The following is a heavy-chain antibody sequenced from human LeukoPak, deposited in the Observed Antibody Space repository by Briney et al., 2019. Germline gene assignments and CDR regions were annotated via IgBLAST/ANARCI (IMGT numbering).Heavy chain of an antibody. CDR3: AKGSYGEYFDY. D-gene: IGHD3-10*01. J-gene: IGHJ4*02. CDR1: GFTVSSNY. Sequence: GGSLRLSCAASGFTVSSNYMSWVRQAPGKGLEWVSAISDSGGSTYYADSVKGRFTISRDNSKNTLYLQMNSLRAEDTAVYYCAKGSYGEYFDYWGQGTLVTVSS. V-gene: IGHV3-23*01. CDR2: ISDSGGST.